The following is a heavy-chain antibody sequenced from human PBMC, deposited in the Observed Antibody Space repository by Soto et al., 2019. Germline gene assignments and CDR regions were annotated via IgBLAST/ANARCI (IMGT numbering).Heavy chain of an antibody. CDR2: ISSSSSYI. CDR1: GFTFSSYS. V-gene: IGHV3-21*01. Sequence: GGSLRLSCAASGFTFSSYSMNWVRQAPGKGLEWVSSISSSSSYIYYADSVKGRFTISRDNAKNSLYLQMNSLRAEDTAVYYCARVTYITIFGVADYWGQGTLVTVSS. D-gene: IGHD3-3*01. CDR3: ARVTYITIFGVADY. J-gene: IGHJ4*02.